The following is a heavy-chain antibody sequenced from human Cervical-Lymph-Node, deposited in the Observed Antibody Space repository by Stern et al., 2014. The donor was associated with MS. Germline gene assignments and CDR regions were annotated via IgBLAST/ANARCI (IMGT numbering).Heavy chain of an antibody. V-gene: IGHV1-69*01. CDR3: AGAFWSGYYSGYYFDY. D-gene: IGHD3-3*01. CDR1: GGIFSSYT. J-gene: IGHJ4*02. CDR2: IIPLFGTA. Sequence: VQLVESGAEVKKPGSSVKVSCKASGGIFSSYTISLVRQAPGQGLEWMGGIIPLFGTATYAQNFQGRVTITADESSSTAYMEMRTLRSEDTAVYYCAGAFWSGYYSGYYFDYWGQGTLVTVSS.